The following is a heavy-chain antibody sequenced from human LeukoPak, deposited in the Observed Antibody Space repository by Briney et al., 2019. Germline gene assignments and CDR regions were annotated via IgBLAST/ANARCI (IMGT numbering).Heavy chain of an antibody. CDR1: GFTFGTSG. V-gene: IGHV3-30*02. Sequence: GGSLRLSCAASGFTFGTSGMHWVRRAPGKGLDWVVFIPYDGSNKYYTDSVKGRFTISRDNSKNILYLQMNGLRAEDTAVYYCAKSDINWGQGTLVTVAS. CDR3: AKSDIN. J-gene: IGHJ4*02. CDR2: IPYDGSNK.